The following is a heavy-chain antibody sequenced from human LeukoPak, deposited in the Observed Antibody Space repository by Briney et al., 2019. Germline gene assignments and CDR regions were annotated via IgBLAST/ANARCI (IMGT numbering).Heavy chain of an antibody. CDR3: ATGDGYTSFDY. CDR2: IYTSGST. J-gene: IGHJ4*02. V-gene: IGHV4-4*07. CDR1: GSSFSSYY. D-gene: IGHD5-24*01. Sequence: SETLSLTCTVSGSSFSSYYWSWIRQPAGKGLEWIGRIYTSGSTNYNSSLKSRVTMSVDTSKNQVSLKLSSVTAADTAVYYCATGDGYTSFDYWGREPWSPSPQ.